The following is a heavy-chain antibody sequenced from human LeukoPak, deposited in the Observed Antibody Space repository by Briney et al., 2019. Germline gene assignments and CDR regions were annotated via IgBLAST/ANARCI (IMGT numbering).Heavy chain of an antibody. CDR2: IKQDGSEK. J-gene: IGHJ4*02. CDR3: ARDPPKFNDYGGNSGDY. CDR1: GFTFSSYW. D-gene: IGHD4-23*01. Sequence: PGGSLRLSCAASGFTFSSYWMSWVRQAPGKGLEWVANIKQDGSEKYYVDSVKGRFTISRDNAKNSLYLQMNSLRAEDTAVYYCARDPPKFNDYGGNSGDYWGQGTLVTVSS. V-gene: IGHV3-7*01.